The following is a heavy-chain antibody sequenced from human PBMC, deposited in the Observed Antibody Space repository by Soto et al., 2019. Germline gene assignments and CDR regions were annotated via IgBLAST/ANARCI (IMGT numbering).Heavy chain of an antibody. V-gene: IGHV6-1*01. CDR3: ARADSSGWYPYYYYGMDV. CDR1: GDSVSSNSAA. J-gene: IGHJ6*02. D-gene: IGHD6-19*01. CDR2: TYYRSKWYN. Sequence: SQTLSLTCAISGDSVSSNSAAWNWIRQSPSRGLEWLGRTYYRSKWYNDYAVSVKSRITINPDTSKNQFSLQLNSVTPEDTAVYYCARADSSGWYPYYYYGMDVWGQGTTVTVYS.